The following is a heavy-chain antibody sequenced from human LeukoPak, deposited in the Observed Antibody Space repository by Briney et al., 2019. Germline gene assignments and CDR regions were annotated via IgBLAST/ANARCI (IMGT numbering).Heavy chain of an antibody. Sequence: GGSLRLSCAASGFTFSSYSMNWVRQAPGKGLEWVAVISYDGSNKDYADSVKGRFTISRDNSKNIVYLQMNSLRAEDTAVYYCAKDRSGHYTFDYWGQGTLVTVSS. D-gene: IGHD3-3*01. CDR1: GFTFSSYS. CDR3: AKDRSGHYTFDY. V-gene: IGHV3-30*18. CDR2: ISYDGSNK. J-gene: IGHJ4*02.